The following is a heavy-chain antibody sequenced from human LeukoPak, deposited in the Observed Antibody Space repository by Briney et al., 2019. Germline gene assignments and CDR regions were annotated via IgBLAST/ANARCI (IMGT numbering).Heavy chain of an antibody. Sequence: GGSLRLSCAASGFTFSSYSMNWVRQAPGKGLEWVSSISSSSSYIYYADSVKGRFTISRDNAKNSLYLQMNSLRAEDTAVYYRARDLDIVAIGGAFDIWGQGIMVTVSS. V-gene: IGHV3-21*01. CDR1: GFTFSSYS. D-gene: IGHD2-2*03. CDR3: ARDLDIVAIGGAFDI. CDR2: ISSSSSYI. J-gene: IGHJ3*02.